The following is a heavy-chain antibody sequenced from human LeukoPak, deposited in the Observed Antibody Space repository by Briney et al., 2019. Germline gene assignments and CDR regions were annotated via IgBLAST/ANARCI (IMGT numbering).Heavy chain of an antibody. CDR3: ARGENTYIDY. D-gene: IGHD3-16*01. Sequence: PGGSLRLSCAASGFTFSGYGMHWVRQAPGKGLEWVAFIRYDGSNEYYADSVKGRFTISRDNAKDTLYLQMNSLRAEDTAVYYCARGENTYIDYWGQGTLVTVSS. CDR2: IRYDGSNE. CDR1: GFTFSGYG. V-gene: IGHV3-30*02. J-gene: IGHJ4*02.